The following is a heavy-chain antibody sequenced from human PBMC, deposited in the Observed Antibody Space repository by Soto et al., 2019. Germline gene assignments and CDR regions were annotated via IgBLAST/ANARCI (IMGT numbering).Heavy chain of an antibody. J-gene: IGHJ4*02. D-gene: IGHD6-19*01. Sequence: SVKVSCKASGGTFSSYAISWVRQAPGQGLEWMGGIIPIFGTANYAQKFQGRVTITADESTSTAYMELSSLRSEDTAVYYCARRLLGVAVAGLDYWGQGTLVTVSS. CDR3: ARRLLGVAVAGLDY. CDR2: IIPIFGTA. V-gene: IGHV1-69*13. CDR1: GGTFSSYA.